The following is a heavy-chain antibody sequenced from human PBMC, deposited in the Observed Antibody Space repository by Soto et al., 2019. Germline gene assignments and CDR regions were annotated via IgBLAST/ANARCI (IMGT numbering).Heavy chain of an antibody. Sequence: SETLSLTCIASGGCITYYHWNWIRQFPGKGLECIAYTSHTGNTNYNPSLQSRVTISMDTSKNQLSLMFTSMTAADTAVYYCARGRHAGFTHYFDPRGQGTLGTVSS. D-gene: IGHD1-26*01. CDR3: ARGRHAGFTHYFDP. CDR1: GGCITYYH. J-gene: IGHJ5*02. CDR2: TSHTGNT. V-gene: IGHV4-59*01.